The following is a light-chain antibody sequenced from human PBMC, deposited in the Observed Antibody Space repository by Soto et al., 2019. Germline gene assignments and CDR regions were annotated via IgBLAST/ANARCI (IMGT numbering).Light chain of an antibody. J-gene: IGKJ1*01. Sequence: MQMNQSPSSLSASVGDGVAITCRASQSIGISLNWYQQRPGKAPKLLVFAASSLQSGVPSRFSGSGSGTDFTLTISSLHPEDFATYYCQQSYSSPTWTFGQGTKV. CDR2: AAS. CDR3: QQSYSSPTWT. V-gene: IGKV1-39*01. CDR1: QSIGIS.